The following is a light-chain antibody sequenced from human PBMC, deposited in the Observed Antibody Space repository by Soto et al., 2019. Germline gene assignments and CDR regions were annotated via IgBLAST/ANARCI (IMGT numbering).Light chain of an antibody. CDR2: LDSDGSH. CDR1: SGHSSYA. CDR3: QTWGTGSHVV. V-gene: IGLV4-69*01. Sequence: QLVLTQSPSASASLGASVTLTCTLSSGHSSYAIAWHQQQPEKGPRYLMKLDSDGSHTTGDAIPDRFSGSSSGAERYLTISSLQSEDEADYYCQTWGTGSHVVFGGGTKVTVL. J-gene: IGLJ2*01.